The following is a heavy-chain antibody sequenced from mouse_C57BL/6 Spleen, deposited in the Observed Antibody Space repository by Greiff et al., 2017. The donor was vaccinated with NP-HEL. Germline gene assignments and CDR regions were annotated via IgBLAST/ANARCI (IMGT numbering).Heavy chain of an antibody. CDR1: GYSITSGYY. J-gene: IGHJ1*03. V-gene: IGHV3-6*01. CDR3: ASFYYDYDVGYFDV. CDR2: ISYDGSN. Sequence: QESGPGLVKPSQSLSLTCSVTGYSITSGYYWNWIRQFPGNKLEWMGYISYDGSNNYNPSLKNRISITRDTSKNQFFLKLNSVTTEDTATYYCASFYYDYDVGYFDVWGTGTTVTVSS. D-gene: IGHD2-4*01.